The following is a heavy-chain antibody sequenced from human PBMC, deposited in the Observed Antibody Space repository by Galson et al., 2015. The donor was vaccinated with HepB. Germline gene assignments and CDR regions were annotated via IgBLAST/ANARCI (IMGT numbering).Heavy chain of an antibody. CDR2: ISRGADGATT. J-gene: IGHJ3*02. V-gene: IGHV3-15*01. CDR1: GFTFTNAW. D-gene: IGHD5-12*01. Sequence: SLRLSCAASGFTFTNAWMTWVRQAPGKGLEWIGHISRGADGATTDYAAPVEGRFTISRDDSKNTLYLEMISLKTDDTAVYYCTTDYGSTHIGAFHTWGRGTMVTVSS. CDR3: TTDYGSTHIGAFHT.